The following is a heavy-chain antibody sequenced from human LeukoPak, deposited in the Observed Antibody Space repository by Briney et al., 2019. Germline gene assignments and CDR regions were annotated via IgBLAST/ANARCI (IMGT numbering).Heavy chain of an antibody. CDR1: GGSISSGAYP. D-gene: IGHD3-22*01. CDR3: ARESHYDSSGYNYFDS. Sequence: SETLSLTCVVSGGSISSGAYPWNWIRQPPGKGLEWIGYIYHGGYSDYNPSLKSRVTISVDRSKNQFSLKLRSVTAADTAVYFCARESHYDSSGYNYFDSWGQGALVTVSS. J-gene: IGHJ4*02. V-gene: IGHV4-30-2*01. CDR2: IYHGGYS.